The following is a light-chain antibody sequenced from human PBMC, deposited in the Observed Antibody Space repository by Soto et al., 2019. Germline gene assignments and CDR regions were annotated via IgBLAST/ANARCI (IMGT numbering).Light chain of an antibody. V-gene: IGKV1-5*03. Sequence: DIGVNHTPARVSGSEGDRITITCRASQTISSWLAWYQQKPGKAPKLLIYKASTLKSGVPSRFSGSGSGTEYTRSIICLQPHNFATYFRVQYKSYWRVARGSKVDI. CDR1: QTISSW. J-gene: IGKJ1*01. CDR2: KAS. CDR3: VQYKSYWR.